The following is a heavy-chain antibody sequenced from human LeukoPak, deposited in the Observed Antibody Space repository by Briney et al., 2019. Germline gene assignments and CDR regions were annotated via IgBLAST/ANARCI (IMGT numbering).Heavy chain of an antibody. CDR2: ISSSSSCI. CDR3: ARDYYGSSRHAFDI. J-gene: IGHJ3*02. V-gene: IGHV3-21*06. D-gene: IGHD6-13*01. CDR1: GFIFSSNT. Sequence: SGGSLRLSCAASGFIFSSNTMNWVRQAPGKGLEWVSSISSSSSCIYYADSVKGRFTISRDNAKNSLYLQLNSLRDDDTAVYYCARDYYGSSRHAFDIWGQGTMVTVST.